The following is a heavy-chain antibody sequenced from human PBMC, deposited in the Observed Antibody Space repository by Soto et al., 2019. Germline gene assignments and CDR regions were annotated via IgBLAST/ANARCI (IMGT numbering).Heavy chain of an antibody. Sequence: GGSLRLSCAASGFTFSSYWMSWVRQAPGKGLEWVANIKQDGSEKYYVDSVKGRFTISRDNAKNSLYLQMNSLRAEDTAVYYCARVELSGVLRYFDWLSRLGYFDYWGQGTLVTVSS. CDR1: GFTFSSYW. V-gene: IGHV3-7*01. CDR3: ARVELSGVLRYFDWLSRLGYFDY. D-gene: IGHD3-9*01. J-gene: IGHJ4*02. CDR2: IKQDGSEK.